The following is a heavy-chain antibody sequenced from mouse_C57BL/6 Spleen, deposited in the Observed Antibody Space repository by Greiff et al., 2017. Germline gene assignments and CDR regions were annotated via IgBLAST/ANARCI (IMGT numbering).Heavy chain of an antibody. V-gene: IGHV3-6*01. CDR2: ISYDGSN. CDR1: GYSITSGYY. Sequence: VQLKESGPGLVKPSQSLSLTCSVTGYSITSGYYWNWIRQFPGNKLEWMGYISYDGSNNYNPSLKNRISITRDTSKNQFFLKLNSVTTEDTATYYCAREGDYDYEGYAMDYWGQGTSVTVSS. J-gene: IGHJ4*01. CDR3: AREGDYDYEGYAMDY. D-gene: IGHD2-4*01.